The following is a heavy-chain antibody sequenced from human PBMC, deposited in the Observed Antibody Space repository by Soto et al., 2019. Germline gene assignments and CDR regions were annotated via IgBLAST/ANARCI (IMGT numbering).Heavy chain of an antibody. V-gene: IGHV4-30-2*01. CDR3: ARGPMATIPYYFDY. CDR2: IYHSGST. Sequence: SETLSLTCVVSGGSISSGGYSWSWIRQPPGKGLEWIGYIYHSGSTYYNPSLKSRVTISVDRSKNQFSLKLSSVTAADTAVYYCARGPMATIPYYFDYWGQGTLVTVSS. CDR1: GGSISSGGYS. J-gene: IGHJ4*02. D-gene: IGHD5-12*01.